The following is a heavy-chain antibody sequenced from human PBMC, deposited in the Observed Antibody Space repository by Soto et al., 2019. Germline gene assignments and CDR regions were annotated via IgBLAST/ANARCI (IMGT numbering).Heavy chain of an antibody. J-gene: IGHJ4*02. CDR1: GFTFSSYT. CDR3: AEAWGMDY. Sequence: EVQLLESGGGLVEPGGSRRLSCAASGFTFSSYTMSWVRQAPGKGLEWVSTISGSGSSTYSADSVKGRFTISRDNSKNTLYLQMNSLRVEGMDIYYCAEAWGMDYGGQGTLVTVSS. V-gene: IGHV3-23*01. D-gene: IGHD7-27*01. CDR2: ISGSGSST.